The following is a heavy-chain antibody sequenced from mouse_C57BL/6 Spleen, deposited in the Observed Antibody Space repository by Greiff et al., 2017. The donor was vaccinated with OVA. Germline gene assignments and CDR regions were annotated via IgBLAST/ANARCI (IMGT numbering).Heavy chain of an antibody. CDR1: GYAFTNYL. CDR3: ARAYDYLYFDD. V-gene: IGHV1-54*01. D-gene: IGHD2-4*01. J-gene: IGHJ2*01. Sequence: VQLQQSGAELVRPGTSVKVSCKASGYAFTNYLIEWVKQRPGQGLEWIGVINPGSGGTNYNEKFKGKATLTADKSSSTAYMQLSSLTSEDSAVYFCARAYDYLYFDDWGQGTTLTVSS. CDR2: INPGSGGT.